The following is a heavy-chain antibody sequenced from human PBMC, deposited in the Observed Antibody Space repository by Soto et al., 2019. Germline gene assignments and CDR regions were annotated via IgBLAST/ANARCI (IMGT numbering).Heavy chain of an antibody. CDR1: GFTFSSYS. CDR2: ISSSSSYI. Sequence: EVQLVESGGGLVKPGGSLRLSCAASGFTFSSYSMNWVRQAPGKGLEWVSSISSSSSYIYYADSVKGRFTISRDNDKNSLYLQMNSQRAEDTAVYYCARDSYYYGSGSSYYYYYGMDVWGQGTTVTVSS. J-gene: IGHJ6*02. CDR3: ARDSYYYGSGSSYYYYYGMDV. V-gene: IGHV3-21*01. D-gene: IGHD3-10*01.